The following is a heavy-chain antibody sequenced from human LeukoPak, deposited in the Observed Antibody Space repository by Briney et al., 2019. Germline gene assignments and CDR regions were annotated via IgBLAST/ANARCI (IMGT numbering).Heavy chain of an antibody. V-gene: IGHV4-59*08. CDR3: ARASYSYDISGWVPFDY. D-gene: IGHD3-22*01. Sequence: GSLRLSCAASGFTFSSYSMNWVRQAPGKGLECIGYIHYTGSTTYNPSLKSRVTISGDTSENQFSLRLSSVTAADTAVYYCARASYSYDISGWVPFDYWGQGTLVTVSS. CDR2: IHYTGST. J-gene: IGHJ4*02. CDR1: GFTFSSYS.